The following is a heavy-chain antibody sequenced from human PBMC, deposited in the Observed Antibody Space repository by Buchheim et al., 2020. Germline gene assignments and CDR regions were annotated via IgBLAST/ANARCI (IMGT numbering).Heavy chain of an antibody. CDR3: ARSLPGDY. Sequence: QVQLVESGGGVVQPGRSLRLSCAASGFTFSSYGMHWVRQAPGKGLEWVAVISYDGSNKYYADSVKGRFTISRDNSKNTLYLQMNSLRAEDTAVYYCARSLPGDYWGQGTL. D-gene: IGHD7-27*01. V-gene: IGHV3-30*03. CDR1: GFTFSSYG. CDR2: ISYDGSNK. J-gene: IGHJ4*02.